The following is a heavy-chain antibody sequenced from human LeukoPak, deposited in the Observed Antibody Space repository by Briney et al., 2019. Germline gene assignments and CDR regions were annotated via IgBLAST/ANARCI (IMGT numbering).Heavy chain of an antibody. CDR1: GGSFSGYY. CDR3: ARATTVTNWFDP. CDR2: INHSGST. D-gene: IGHD4-17*01. J-gene: IGHJ5*02. Sequence: PSETLSLTCAVYGGSFSGYYWSWIRQPPGKGLEWIGEINHSGSTNYNPSLKSRVTMSVDTSKNQFSLKLSSVTAADTAVYYCARATTVTNWFDPWGQGTLVTVSS. V-gene: IGHV4-34*01.